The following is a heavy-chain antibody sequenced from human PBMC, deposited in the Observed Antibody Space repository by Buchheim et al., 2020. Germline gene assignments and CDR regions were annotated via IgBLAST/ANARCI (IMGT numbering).Heavy chain of an antibody. CDR3: ARERGRWFGEYFDY. Sequence: QVQLQESGPGLVKPSQTLSLTCTVSGGSISSGDYYWRWIRQPPGKGLEWIGYIYYSGSTYYNPSLTSRITISVDTSKNHFSLKLSSVTAADTAVYYCARERGRWFGEYFDYWGQGTL. D-gene: IGHD3-10*01. CDR2: IYYSGST. V-gene: IGHV4-30-4*01. CDR1: GGSISSGDYY. J-gene: IGHJ4*02.